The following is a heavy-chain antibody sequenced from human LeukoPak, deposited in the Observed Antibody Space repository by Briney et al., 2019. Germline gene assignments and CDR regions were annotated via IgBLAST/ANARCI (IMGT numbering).Heavy chain of an antibody. D-gene: IGHD6-13*01. V-gene: IGHV3-74*01. Sequence: GGSLRLSCAASGFTFGSYWMHWVRQAPGKGLVWVSRINTDGGSTTYADSVKGRFTISRDNAKNTLYLQMNSLRAEDTAVYYCARAMRIAAAEYFFDYWGQGTLVTVSS. CDR3: ARAMRIAAAEYFFDY. CDR2: INTDGGST. J-gene: IGHJ4*02. CDR1: GFTFGSYW.